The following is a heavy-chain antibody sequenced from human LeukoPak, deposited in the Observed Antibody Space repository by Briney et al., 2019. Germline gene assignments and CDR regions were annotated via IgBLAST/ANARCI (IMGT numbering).Heavy chain of an antibody. CDR1: GFTFSSYS. J-gene: IGHJ4*02. CDR2: IISSGSYM. CDR3: ARHYYDSSGYYSCDY. Sequence: GGSLRLSCAASGFTFSSYSMNWVPQAPGKGLEWVSSIISSGSYMYYADSVKGRFTISRDNAKNTLYLQMNSLRAEDTAVYYCARHYYDSSGYYSCDYWGQGTLVIVSS. D-gene: IGHD3-22*01. V-gene: IGHV3-21*06.